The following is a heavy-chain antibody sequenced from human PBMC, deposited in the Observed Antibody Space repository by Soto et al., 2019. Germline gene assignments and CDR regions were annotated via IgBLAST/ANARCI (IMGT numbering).Heavy chain of an antibody. V-gene: IGHV1-69*06. D-gene: IGHD4-17*01. J-gene: IGHJ2*01. CDR1: GGTFSSYA. Sequence: SVKVSFKASGGTFSSYAISWLRQAPGQGLEWMGGIIPIFGTANYAQKFQGRVTITADKSTSTAYMELSSLRSEDTAVYYCATTETTTVVTPFWYFDLWGRGTLVTVPQ. CDR3: ATTETTTVVTPFWYFDL. CDR2: IIPIFGTA.